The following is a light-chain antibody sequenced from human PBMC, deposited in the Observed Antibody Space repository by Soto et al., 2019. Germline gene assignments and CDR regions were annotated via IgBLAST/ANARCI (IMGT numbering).Light chain of an antibody. V-gene: IGKV3-20*01. CDR1: QSVSSY. Sequence: EFVLTQSPATLSLSPGERATLSCRASQSVSSYLAWYQQKPGQAPRLLIYDASNRATGIPARFSGSGSETDFTLTISRLEPEDFALYYCQQYGSSAPITFGQGTRLEI. J-gene: IGKJ5*01. CDR2: DAS. CDR3: QQYGSSAPIT.